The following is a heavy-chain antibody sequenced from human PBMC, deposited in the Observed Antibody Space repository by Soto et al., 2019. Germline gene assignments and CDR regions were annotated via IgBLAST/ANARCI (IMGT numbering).Heavy chain of an antibody. Sequence: GASVKVSCKVSGDTFNTYTISWVRQAPGQGLEWMGRIIPILAVTTYSRKFQGRLSITADESTSTAYVEVSSLRSEDTAIYYCAARYCSAATCFNPGAYWGQGTLVTVSS. CDR1: GDTFNTYT. CDR2: IIPILAVT. CDR3: AARYCSAATCFNPGAY. V-gene: IGHV1-69*02. J-gene: IGHJ4*02. D-gene: IGHD2-8*02.